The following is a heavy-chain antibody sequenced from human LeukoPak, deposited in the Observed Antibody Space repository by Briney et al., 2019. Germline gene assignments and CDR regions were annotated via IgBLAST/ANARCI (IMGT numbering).Heavy chain of an antibody. CDR1: GYTFTGYY. Sequence: ASVKVSCKASGYTFTGYYMHWVRQAPGQGLEWMGWINPNSGGTNYAQKFQGWVTMTRDTSISTAYMELSRLRSDDTAVYYCARSYDYVWGSYRPLDYWGQGTLVTVSS. J-gene: IGHJ4*02. D-gene: IGHD3-16*02. CDR3: ARSYDYVWGSYRPLDY. V-gene: IGHV1-2*04. CDR2: INPNSGGT.